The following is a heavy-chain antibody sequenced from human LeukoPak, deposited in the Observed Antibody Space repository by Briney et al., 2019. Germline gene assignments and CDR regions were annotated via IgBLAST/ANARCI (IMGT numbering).Heavy chain of an antibody. CDR3: AKFHGDQPFDY. CDR2: IKKDGSNK. V-gene: IGHV3-7*01. CDR1: GFTFSSYW. J-gene: IGHJ4*02. D-gene: IGHD4-17*01. Sequence: PGGSLRLSCAASGFTFSSYWMSWVRQAPGKGLEWVADIKKDGSNKYYADSVKGRFTISRDNSKNTLYLQMNSLRAEDTAVYYCAKFHGDQPFDYWGQGTLVTVSS.